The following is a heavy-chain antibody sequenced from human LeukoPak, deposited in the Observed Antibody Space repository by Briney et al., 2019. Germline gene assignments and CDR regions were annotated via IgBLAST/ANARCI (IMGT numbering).Heavy chain of an antibody. CDR2: TTGSGETT. Sequence: GGSLRLSCAASGFTFSTFGLSWVRQAPGKGLEWVSGTTGSGETTYYADSVKGRFTISRDNFKNTLYLQMNSLTAEDTAFYYCAKGSGFGGYDLDYWGQGTLVTVSS. D-gene: IGHD5-12*01. V-gene: IGHV3-23*01. CDR1: GFTFSTFG. CDR3: AKGSGFGGYDLDY. J-gene: IGHJ4*02.